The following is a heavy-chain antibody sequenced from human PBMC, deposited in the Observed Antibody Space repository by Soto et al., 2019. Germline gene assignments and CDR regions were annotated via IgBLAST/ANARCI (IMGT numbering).Heavy chain of an antibody. D-gene: IGHD3-10*01. CDR3: ARLRYGTGRTG. Sequence: QVQLQQWGAGLLQPSETLSLPCAVYGGSFRGYYWSWIRQPPGKGLEWIGEINHSGSTNYHPSLKSRVTISVDTSKNQFSLKLSSVTAAYTAVYYCARLRYGTGRTGWGQGTLVTVAS. J-gene: IGHJ4*02. CDR1: GGSFRGYY. V-gene: IGHV4-34*01. CDR2: INHSGST.